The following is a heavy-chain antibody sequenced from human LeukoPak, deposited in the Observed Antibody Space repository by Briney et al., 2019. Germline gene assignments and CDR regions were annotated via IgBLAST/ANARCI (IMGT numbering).Heavy chain of an antibody. CDR1: GGSISSSSYY. CDR2: IYYSGST. J-gene: IGHJ6*02. Sequence: PSETLSLTCTVSGGSISSSSYYWGWIRQPPGKGLEWIGSIYYSGSTYYNPSLKSRVTISVDTSKNQFSLKLSSVTAADTAVYYCARVPAADLDYYGMDVWGQGTTVTVSS. D-gene: IGHD2-2*01. V-gene: IGHV4-39*07. CDR3: ARVPAADLDYYGMDV.